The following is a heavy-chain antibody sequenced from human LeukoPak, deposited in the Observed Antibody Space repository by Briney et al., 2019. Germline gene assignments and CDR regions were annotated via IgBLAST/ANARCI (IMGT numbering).Heavy chain of an antibody. Sequence: ASVKVSCKALGYTFPDYFMHWVRQAPGQGLEWMGRINPKTGAINYAQKLQGRVSMTRDTSISTAYMELSGLRSDDTAVYYCTVRKLAVTGPVNAFEIWGQGTMVSVSS. CDR3: TVRKLAVTGPVNAFEI. D-gene: IGHD6-19*01. CDR1: GYTFPDYF. J-gene: IGHJ3*02. V-gene: IGHV1-2*06. CDR2: INPKTGAI.